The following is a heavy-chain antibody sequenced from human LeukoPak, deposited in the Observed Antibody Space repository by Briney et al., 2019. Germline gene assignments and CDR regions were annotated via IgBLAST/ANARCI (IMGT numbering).Heavy chain of an antibody. J-gene: IGHJ4*02. CDR1: GGSFSGYY. CDR2: INHSGST. V-gene: IGHV4-34*01. D-gene: IGHD6-19*01. Sequence: SETLSLTCAVYGGSFSGYYWIWIRQPPGKGLEWIGEINHSGSTNYNPSLKSRLTISVDTSKNQFSLKLSSVTAADTAVYYCARGRLPTAQNMASSGWYGSRREYYFDYWGQGTLVTVSS. CDR3: ARGRLPTAQNMASSGWYGSRREYYFDY.